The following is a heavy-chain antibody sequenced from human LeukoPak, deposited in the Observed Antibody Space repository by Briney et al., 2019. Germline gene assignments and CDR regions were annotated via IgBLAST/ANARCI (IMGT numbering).Heavy chain of an antibody. CDR3: AKKVGGVYVFDI. CDR2: ISGGGGST. V-gene: IGHV3-23*01. CDR1: GFTFSSYA. Sequence: PGGSLRLSCAASGFTFSSYAMSWVRQAPGKGLEWVSIISGGGGSTFYADSVKGRFTISRDNSKNTLYLQMNSLRAEDTAVYYCAKKVGGVYVFDIWGQGTMVTVSS. J-gene: IGHJ3*02. D-gene: IGHD3-16*01.